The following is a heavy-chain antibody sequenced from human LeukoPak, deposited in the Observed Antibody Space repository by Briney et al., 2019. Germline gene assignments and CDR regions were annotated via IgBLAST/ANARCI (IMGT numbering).Heavy chain of an antibody. Sequence: GGSLRLSCAASGFTFSSSSMSWVRQAPGKGLEWVSALTGSGGSTYYADSVKGRFTISRDNSKKTLFLQMNSLRAEDTAVYYCAKAGADNSVYRHFDYWGQGTLVTVSS. V-gene: IGHV3-23*01. D-gene: IGHD3-22*01. CDR2: LTGSGGST. CDR3: AKAGADNSVYRHFDY. CDR1: GFTFSSSS. J-gene: IGHJ4*02.